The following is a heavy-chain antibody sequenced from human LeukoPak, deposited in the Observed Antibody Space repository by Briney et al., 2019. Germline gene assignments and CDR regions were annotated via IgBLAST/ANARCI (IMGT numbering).Heavy chain of an antibody. J-gene: IGHJ3*02. Sequence: SETLSLTCTVSGGSISSSSYYWGWIRQPPGKGLEWIGSIYYSGSTYYNPSFKSRVTISVDTSKNQFSLKLSSVTAADTAVYYCARELTSPNAIWGQGTMVTVSS. D-gene: IGHD4/OR15-4a*01. CDR2: IYYSGST. CDR1: GGSISSSSYY. CDR3: ARELTSPNAI. V-gene: IGHV4-39*02.